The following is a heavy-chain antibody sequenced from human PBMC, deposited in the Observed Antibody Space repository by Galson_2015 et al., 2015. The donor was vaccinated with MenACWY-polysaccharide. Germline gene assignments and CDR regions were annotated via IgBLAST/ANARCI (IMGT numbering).Heavy chain of an antibody. J-gene: IGHJ5*01. CDR1: GFTFGSYA. D-gene: IGHD2-21*01. CDR3: AKGRVSDWYDS. V-gene: IGHV3-23*01. CDR2: ISDSGVTT. Sequence: SLRLSCAASGFTFGSYAMSWVRQAPGKGLEWVSVISDSGVTTYYADSVKGRFTVSRDNSKNTLYLQMNSLRGEDTAVYYCAKGRVSDWYDSWGQGTLVTVSS.